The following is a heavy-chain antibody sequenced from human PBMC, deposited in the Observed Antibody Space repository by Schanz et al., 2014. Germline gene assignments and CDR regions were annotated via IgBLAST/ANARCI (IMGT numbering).Heavy chain of an antibody. J-gene: IGHJ6*02. CDR3: TRLRRADPNGFDG. Sequence: QVQLVQSGAEVKKPGASVKVSCKASGYTFTSYSMHWVRQAPGQGLEWLGRIMPLRGIGNNAWKFQDRLTITADKSMNITYMELSSLGTEDTAVYYCTRLRRADPNGFDGWGQGTTVTV. CDR2: IMPLRGIG. CDR1: GYTFTSYS. V-gene: IGHV1-69*09. D-gene: IGHD6-19*01.